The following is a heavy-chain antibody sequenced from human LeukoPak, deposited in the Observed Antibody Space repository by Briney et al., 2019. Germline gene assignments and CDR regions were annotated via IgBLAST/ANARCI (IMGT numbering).Heavy chain of an antibody. V-gene: IGHV3-7*01. Sequence: GGSLRLSCAASGFTFTDYWMNWVRQAPGKGLEWVASIRQDGGEKSYVDSVKGRFTISRDNTKSSLYLQINSLRAEDTAVYYCARDGTAAGLYFDLWGQGTLVTVSS. D-gene: IGHD6-13*01. CDR1: GFTFTDYW. J-gene: IGHJ4*01. CDR3: ARDGTAAGLYFDL. CDR2: IRQDGGEK.